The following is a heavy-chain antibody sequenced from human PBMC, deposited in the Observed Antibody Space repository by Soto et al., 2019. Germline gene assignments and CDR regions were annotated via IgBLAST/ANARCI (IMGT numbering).Heavy chain of an antibody. CDR1: GVSFSSYA. D-gene: IGHD3-3*01. CDR3: AKANDFWSGYGLY. CDR2: ISGSGGST. J-gene: IGHJ4*02. V-gene: IGHV3-23*01. Sequence: GGSVRLSCAASGVSFSSYAMSWVRQAPGKGLEWVSAISGSGGSTYYADSVKGRFTISRDNSKNTLYLQMNSLRAEDTAVYYCAKANDFWSGYGLYWGQGTLVTVSS.